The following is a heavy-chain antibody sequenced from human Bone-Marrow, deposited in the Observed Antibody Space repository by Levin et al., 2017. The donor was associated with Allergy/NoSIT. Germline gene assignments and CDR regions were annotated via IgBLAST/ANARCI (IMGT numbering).Heavy chain of an antibody. CDR1: GLTFHDYA. V-gene: IGHV3-9*01. CDR3: ASIGAVGKGFDM. J-gene: IGHJ3*02. Sequence: PGGSLRLSCAASGLTFHDYAMHWVRQAPGKGLEWVSGISWNSDSIGYADSVRGRFTISRDNAKNSLYLQMNSLRAEDTALYYCASIGAVGKGFDMWGQGTMVTVSS. D-gene: IGHD2-15*01. CDR2: ISWNSDSI.